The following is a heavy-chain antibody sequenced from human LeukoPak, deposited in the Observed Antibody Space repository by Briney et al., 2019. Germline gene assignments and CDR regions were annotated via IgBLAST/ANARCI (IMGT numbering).Heavy chain of an antibody. Sequence: GGSLRLSCAASGFTFSSYGMHWVRQAPGKGLEWVAVISYDGSNKYYADSVKGRFTISRDNSKNTLYLQMNSLRAEDTAVYYCAGRVGATWVDYWGQGTLVTVSS. V-gene: IGHV3-30*03. CDR2: ISYDGSNK. CDR3: AGRVGATWVDY. J-gene: IGHJ4*02. D-gene: IGHD1-26*01. CDR1: GFTFSSYG.